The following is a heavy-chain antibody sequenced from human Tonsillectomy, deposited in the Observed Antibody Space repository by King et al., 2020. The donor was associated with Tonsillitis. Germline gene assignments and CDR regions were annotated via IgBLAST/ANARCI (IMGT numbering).Heavy chain of an antibody. J-gene: IGHJ5*02. D-gene: IGHD3-22*01. CDR1: GFTFSSYE. CDR3: ARGGYSDSSGYYTS. CDR2: ISVSGSTI. V-gene: IGHV3-48*03. Sequence: VQLVESGGGLVQPGGSLRLSCAASGFTFSSYEMNWVRQAPGQGLEWISSISVSGSTIYYADSVKGRFTISRDNAKNSLYLQMNSLRAEDTAVYYCARGGYSDSSGYYTSWGQGTLVTVSS.